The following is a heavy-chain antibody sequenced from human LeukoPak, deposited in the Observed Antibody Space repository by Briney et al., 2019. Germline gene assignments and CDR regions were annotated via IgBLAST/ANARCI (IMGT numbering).Heavy chain of an antibody. D-gene: IGHD1-26*01. Sequence: SETLSLTCAVYGGSFSGYYWGWIRQPPGKGLEWIGSIYYSGRTYYNPSLKSRVTISVDTSKNQFSLKLSSVTAADTAVYYCASWGATHHSFDYWGQGTLVTVSS. J-gene: IGHJ4*02. CDR1: GGSFSGYY. CDR3: ASWGATHHSFDY. V-gene: IGHV4-39*01. CDR2: IYYSGRT.